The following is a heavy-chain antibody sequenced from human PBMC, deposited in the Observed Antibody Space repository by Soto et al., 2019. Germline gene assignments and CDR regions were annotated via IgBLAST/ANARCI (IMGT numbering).Heavy chain of an antibody. V-gene: IGHV3-72*01. D-gene: IGHD3-10*01. Sequence: EVQVVESGGGLVQPGGSLRLSCAASGFTFSDHYMDWVRQAPGKGLEWVGRIRNKANNYATEYAASVKGRFTISRDDSKNSLYLQMNSLETEDTDVYSCARERRYYNNITGFYFDNWGQGTLVTVSS. CDR1: GFTFSDHY. CDR3: ARERRYYNNITGFYFDN. CDR2: IRNKANNYAT. J-gene: IGHJ4*02.